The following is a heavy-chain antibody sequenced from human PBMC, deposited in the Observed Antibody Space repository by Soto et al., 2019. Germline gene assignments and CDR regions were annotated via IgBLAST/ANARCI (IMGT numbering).Heavy chain of an antibody. CDR1: GGSISSGCYY. V-gene: IGHV4-31*03. CDR2: IYYSGST. Sequence: SETLSLTCTVSGGSISSGCYYWSWIRQHPGKGLEWIGYIYYSGSTYYNPSLKSRVTISVDTSKNQFSLKLSSVTAADTAVYYCARSIVGATQAAFDIWGQGTMVTVSS. D-gene: IGHD1-26*01. CDR3: ARSIVGATQAAFDI. J-gene: IGHJ3*02.